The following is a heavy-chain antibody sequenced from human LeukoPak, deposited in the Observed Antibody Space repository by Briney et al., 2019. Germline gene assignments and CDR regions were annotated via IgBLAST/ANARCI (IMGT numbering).Heavy chain of an antibody. V-gene: IGHV2-70*11. CDR1: GFLPRTSWMF. J-gene: IGHJ4*02. CDR2: IDWDDDT. D-gene: IGHD6-6*01. CDR3: ARTSYSSSSVFFDY. Sequence: SGPTVVDPTKPPTLTCTFLGFLPRTSWMFFNQIPQPPGKAPGWLARIDWDDDTYYSTSLKTRLTISKDTSKNQVVPTMINMDPVDTATYYCARTSYSSSSVFFDYWGQGTLVTVPS.